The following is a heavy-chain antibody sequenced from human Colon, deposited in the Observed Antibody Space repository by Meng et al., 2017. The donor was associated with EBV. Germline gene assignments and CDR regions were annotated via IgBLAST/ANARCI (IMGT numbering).Heavy chain of an antibody. CDR1: GCSISSVYW. CDR3: ARGGYYSFDY. D-gene: IGHD5-18*01. CDR2: IYHSGST. J-gene: IGHJ4*02. Sequence: QVQLPESGPGLVNPSETLSLTCAGSGCSISSVYWWTWVRQSPGKGLEWIGEIYHSGSTNYNPSLKSRVTISVDKSKNQFSLKLTSVTAADTAVYYCARGGYYSFDYWGQRTLVTVSS. V-gene: IGHV4-4*02.